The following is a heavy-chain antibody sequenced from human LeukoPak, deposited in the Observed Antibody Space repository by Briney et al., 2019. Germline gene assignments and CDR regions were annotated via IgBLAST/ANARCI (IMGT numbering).Heavy chain of an antibody. V-gene: IGHV1-69*13. Sequence: SVKVSCKASGGTFSSYAISWVRQAPGQGLEWMGGIIPIFGTASYAQKFQGRVTITADESTSTAYMELSSLRSEDTAVYYCARDHPLDIVVVPAAIAFDIWGQGTMVTVSS. CDR2: IIPIFGTA. CDR3: ARDHPLDIVVVPAAIAFDI. D-gene: IGHD2-2*01. CDR1: GGTFSSYA. J-gene: IGHJ3*02.